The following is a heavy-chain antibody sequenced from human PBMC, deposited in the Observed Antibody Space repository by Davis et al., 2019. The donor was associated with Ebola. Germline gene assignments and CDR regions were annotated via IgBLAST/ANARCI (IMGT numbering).Heavy chain of an antibody. J-gene: IGHJ3*02. CDR3: ARGRDYALDI. Sequence: GGSLRLSCAASGFTFSGSSMNWVRQAPGKGLEWISHISGGTGAMEYADSVQGRFTISRDNAKNSLYLQMNSLRDDDTAVYYCARGRDYALDIWGQGTMVTVSS. V-gene: IGHV3-48*02. CDR2: ISGGTGAM. D-gene: IGHD2-21*02. CDR1: GFTFSGSS.